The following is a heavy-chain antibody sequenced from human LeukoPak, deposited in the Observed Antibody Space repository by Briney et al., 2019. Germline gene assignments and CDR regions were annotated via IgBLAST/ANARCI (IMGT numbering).Heavy chain of an antibody. D-gene: IGHD1-26*01. CDR1: GFTFSSYS. V-gene: IGHV3-21*01. CDR2: ISSSSSYI. CDR3: ARVSGSYYRGYFDY. J-gene: IGHJ4*02. Sequence: PGGSLRLSCAASGFTFSSYSMNWVRQAPGKGLEWVSSISSSSSYIYYAYSVKGRFTISRDNAKNSLYLQMNSLRAEDTAVYYCARVSGSYYRGYFDYWGQGTLVTVSS.